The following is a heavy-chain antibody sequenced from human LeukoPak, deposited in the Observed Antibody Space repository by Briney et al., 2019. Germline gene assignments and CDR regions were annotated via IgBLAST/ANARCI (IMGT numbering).Heavy chain of an antibody. D-gene: IGHD1-26*01. CDR3: IKETGVGATAFHY. J-gene: IGHJ4*02. CDR2: INTDGSST. Sequence: PGGSLRLSCAASGFTFSRFWMHWVRQAPGKGLVWVSSINTDGSSTSYADSVKGRFTISRDNAKNTLYLQMSSLRAEDTAVYFCIKETGVGATAFHYWGQGRLVTVSS. CDR1: GFTFSRFW. V-gene: IGHV3-74*01.